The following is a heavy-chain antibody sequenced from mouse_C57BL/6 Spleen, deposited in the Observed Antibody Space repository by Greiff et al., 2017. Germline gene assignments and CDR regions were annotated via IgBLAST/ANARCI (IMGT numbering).Heavy chain of an antibody. CDR2: ISSGGDYI. Sequence: DVHLVESGEGLVKPGGSLKLSCAASGFTFSSYAMSWVRQTPEKRLEWVAYISSGGDYIYYADTVKGRFTISRDNARNTLYLQMSSLKSEDTAMYYCTRALHYYGSSYSAWFAYWGQGTLVTVSA. V-gene: IGHV5-9-1*02. CDR3: TRALHYYGSSYSAWFAY. J-gene: IGHJ3*01. D-gene: IGHD1-1*01. CDR1: GFTFSSYA.